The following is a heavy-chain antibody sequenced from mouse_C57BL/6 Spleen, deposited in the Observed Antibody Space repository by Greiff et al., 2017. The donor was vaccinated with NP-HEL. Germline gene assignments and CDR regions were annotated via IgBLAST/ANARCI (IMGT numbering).Heavy chain of an antibody. J-gene: IGHJ3*01. CDR1: GYTFTSYW. CDR2: IDPNSGGT. V-gene: IGHV1-72*01. D-gene: IGHD4-1*01. CDR3: AREIPFTGTGFAY. Sequence: QVHVKHPGAELVKPGASVKLSCKASGYTFTSYWMHWVKQRPGRGLEWIGRIDPNSGGTKYNEKFKSKATLTVDKPSSTAYMQLSSLTSEDSAVYYCAREIPFTGTGFAYWGQGTLVTVSA.